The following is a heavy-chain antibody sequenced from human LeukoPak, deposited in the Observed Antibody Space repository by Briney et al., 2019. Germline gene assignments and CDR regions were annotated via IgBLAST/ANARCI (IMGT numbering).Heavy chain of an antibody. J-gene: IGHJ6*02. CDR3: AKDYTAMACMDV. CDR1: GFTFSSYA. V-gene: IGHV3-23*01. Sequence: PGGSLRLSCAASGFTFSSYAMNWVRQAPGKGLEWVSAISGSGGGTYYADSVKGRFTISRDNSKNTLYLQMNSLGAEDTAVYYCAKDYTAMACMDVWGQGTTVTVSS. D-gene: IGHD5-18*01. CDR2: ISGSGGGT.